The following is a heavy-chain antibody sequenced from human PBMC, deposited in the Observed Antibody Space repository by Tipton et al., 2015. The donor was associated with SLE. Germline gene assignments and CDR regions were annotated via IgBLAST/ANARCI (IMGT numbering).Heavy chain of an antibody. J-gene: IGHJ4*02. D-gene: IGHD3-16*01. CDR3: ARAIGANYFNF. V-gene: IGHV4-39*07. CDR1: GDSISSSSYY. CDR2: VYYTGNT. Sequence: TLSLTCIVSGDSISSSSYYWGWIRQPPGKGLEWVGTVYYTGNTFYNPSLKSRVTISVDTSKDQFSLRLTSVTAADTAVYYCARAIGANYFNFWGQGILVTVSS.